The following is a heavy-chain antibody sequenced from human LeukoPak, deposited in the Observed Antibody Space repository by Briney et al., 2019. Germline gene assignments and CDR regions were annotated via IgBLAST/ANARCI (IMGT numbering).Heavy chain of an antibody. V-gene: IGHV4-59*01. D-gene: IGHD6-13*01. CDR1: GGSISSYY. Sequence: PSETLSLTCTVSGGSISSYYWSWIRQPLGKGLEWIGYIYYSGSTNYNPSLKSRVTISVDTSKNQLSLKLSSVTAADTAVYYCAGGGYSSSWYGDFDYWGQGTLVTVSS. J-gene: IGHJ4*02. CDR3: AGGGYSSSWYGDFDY. CDR2: IYYSGST.